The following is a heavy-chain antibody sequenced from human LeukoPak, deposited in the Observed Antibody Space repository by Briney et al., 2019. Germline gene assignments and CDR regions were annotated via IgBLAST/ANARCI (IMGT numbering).Heavy chain of an antibody. CDR2: ISGSGGST. J-gene: IGHJ3*02. Sequence: PGGSLRLSCAASGFTFSSNAMSWVRQAPGKGLEWVSAISGSGGSTYYADSVKGRFTISRDNSKNTLYLQMNSLRAEDTAVYYCAKDGVVPAAGAPDAFDIWGQGTMVTVSS. V-gene: IGHV3-23*01. CDR1: GFTFSSNA. D-gene: IGHD2-2*01. CDR3: AKDGVVPAAGAPDAFDI.